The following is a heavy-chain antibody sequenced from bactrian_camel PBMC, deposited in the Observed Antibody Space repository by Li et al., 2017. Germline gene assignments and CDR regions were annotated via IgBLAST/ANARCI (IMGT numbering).Heavy chain of an antibody. D-gene: IGHD1*01. CDR1: GVTIGSVC. CDR2: LSPTSSS. CDR3: AAKNRAHPCGTASLRPIDFAY. J-gene: IGHJ6*01. V-gene: IGHV3S59*01. Sequence: DVQLVESGGGSVQAGGSLKLSCVASGVTIGSVCVGWFRQVPGAVPGEEREGVAQLSPTSSSYVDASVAGRFTITRDNDKNTLYLQMHNLKPEDTAMYYCAAKNRAHPCGTASLRPIDFAYWGQGTQVTVS.